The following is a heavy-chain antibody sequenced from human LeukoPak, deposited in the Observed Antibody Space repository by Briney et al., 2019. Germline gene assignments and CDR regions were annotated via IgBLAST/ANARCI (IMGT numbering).Heavy chain of an antibody. V-gene: IGHV3-48*03. Sequence: SGGSLRLSCAASGFTFSSYEMNWVRQAPGKGLEWVSYISSSGSTIYYADSVKGRFTISRDNAKNSLYLQMNSLRAEDTAVYYCARGEGEQLGSGNWFDPWGQGTLVTVSS. CDR2: ISSSGSTI. J-gene: IGHJ5*02. D-gene: IGHD6-13*01. CDR3: ARGEGEQLGSGNWFDP. CDR1: GFTFSSYE.